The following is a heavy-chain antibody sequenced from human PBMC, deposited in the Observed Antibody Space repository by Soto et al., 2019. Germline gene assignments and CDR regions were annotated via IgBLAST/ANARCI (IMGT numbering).Heavy chain of an antibody. V-gene: IGHV3-21*01. Sequence: PGGSLRLSCAASGFTFSSYSMNWVRQAPGNGLEWVSSISISSSYIYYADSVKDRLTISRDNAKNSLYLQMNRLRAEDTAVYYCARYHSSGWYRDWNYYYGMDVWGQGPKVTF. J-gene: IGHJ6*02. CDR1: GFTFSSYS. D-gene: IGHD6-19*01. CDR3: ARYHSSGWYRDWNYYYGMDV. CDR2: ISISSSYI.